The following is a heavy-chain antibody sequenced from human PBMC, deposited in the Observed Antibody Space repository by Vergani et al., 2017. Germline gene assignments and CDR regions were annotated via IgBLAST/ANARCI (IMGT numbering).Heavy chain of an antibody. V-gene: IGHV4-61*02. CDR1: GGSISSGSYY. D-gene: IGHD2-8*01. Sequence: QVPLQESGPGLVKPSQTLSLTCTVSGGSISSGSYYWGWIRQPAGKGLEWIGRIYTSGRTNYNPSLKSPVTISVDTSKNQFSLKLSSVTAADTAVYYCAREYCTKRNYYYYGMDVWGQGTTVTVSS. J-gene: IGHJ6*02. CDR3: AREYCTKRNYYYYGMDV. CDR2: IYTSGRT.